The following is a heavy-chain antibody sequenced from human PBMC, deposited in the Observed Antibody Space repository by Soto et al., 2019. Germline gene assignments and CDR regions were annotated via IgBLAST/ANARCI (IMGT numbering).Heavy chain of an antibody. Sequence: SETLSLTCTVSGGSISSYYWSWIRQPPGKGLEWIGYIYYSGSTNYNPSLKSRVTISVDTSKNQFSLKLSSVTAADTAVYYCARDLMSEGYCSGGSCYGAFDISGQGTMVTVSS. D-gene: IGHD2-15*01. CDR1: GGSISSYY. V-gene: IGHV4-59*01. CDR3: ARDLMSEGYCSGGSCYGAFDI. CDR2: IYYSGST. J-gene: IGHJ3*02.